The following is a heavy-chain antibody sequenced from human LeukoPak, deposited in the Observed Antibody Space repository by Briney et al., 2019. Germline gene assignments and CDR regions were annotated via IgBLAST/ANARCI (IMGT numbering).Heavy chain of an antibody. CDR2: ISSSSSYI. V-gene: IGHV3-21*01. CDR1: GFTFSSYS. J-gene: IGHJ3*01. CDR3: ARDRSGYLAAFVV. Sequence: GGSLRLSCAASGFTFSSYSMNWVRQAPGKGLEWVSSISSSSSYIYYADSVKGRFTISRDNAKNSLYLQMNSLRAEDTAVYYCARDRSGYLAAFVVWGHGAMVTVSS. D-gene: IGHD3-22*01.